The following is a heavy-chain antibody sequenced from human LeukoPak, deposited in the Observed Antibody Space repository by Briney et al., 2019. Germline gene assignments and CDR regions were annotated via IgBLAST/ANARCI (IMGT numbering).Heavy chain of an antibody. CDR3: TREGAAAAYGMDV. J-gene: IGHJ6*02. Sequence: TGGSLRLSCTASGFTFGDYAVSWARRAPGRGLEWVGLIRRRAFGETADYAASVKGRFTISRDDSKSIAYLQMNSLKTEDTAVYYCTREGAAAAYGMDVWGQGTTVTVSS. CDR2: IRRRAFGETA. CDR1: GFTFGDYA. V-gene: IGHV3-49*04. D-gene: IGHD6-13*01.